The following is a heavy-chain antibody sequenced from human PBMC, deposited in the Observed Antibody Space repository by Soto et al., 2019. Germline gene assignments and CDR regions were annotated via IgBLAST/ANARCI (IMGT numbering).Heavy chain of an antibody. Sequence: GASVKVSCKASGYTFTSYAMHWVRQAPGQRLEWMGWINAGNGNTKYSQKFQGRVTITRDTSASTAYMELSSLRSEDTAVYYCARQGTAAGKVDYWGQGTLVTVSS. CDR3: ARQGTAAGKVDY. J-gene: IGHJ4*02. CDR2: INAGNGNT. D-gene: IGHD6-13*01. CDR1: GYTFTSYA. V-gene: IGHV1-3*01.